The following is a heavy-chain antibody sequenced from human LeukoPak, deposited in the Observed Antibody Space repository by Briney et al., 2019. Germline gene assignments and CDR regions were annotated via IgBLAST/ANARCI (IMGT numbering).Heavy chain of an antibody. V-gene: IGHV1-69*05. J-gene: IGHJ4*02. Sequence: ASVKVSCKASGYTFTSHGISWVRQAPGQGLEWMGGIIPIFGTANYAQKFQGRVTITTDESTSTAYMELSSLRSEDTAVYYCATLHARPGYYDSSGYSNYWGQGTLVTVSS. D-gene: IGHD3-22*01. CDR2: IIPIFGTA. CDR3: ATLHARPGYYDSSGYSNY. CDR1: GYTFTSHG.